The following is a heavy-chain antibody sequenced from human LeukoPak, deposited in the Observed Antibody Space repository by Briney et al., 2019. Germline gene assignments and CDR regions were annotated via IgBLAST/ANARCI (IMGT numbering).Heavy chain of an antibody. J-gene: IGHJ4*02. CDR3: AKRGVAIRVILVGFHKEAYYFDS. CDR1: GITLSNYD. CDR2: ISDSGGRT. D-gene: IGHD3-22*01. V-gene: IGHV3-23*01. Sequence: GGSLRLSCAVSGITLSNYDMSWVRQAPGKGLEWVAGISDSGGRTNYADSVKGRFTISRDNPKNTLYLQMNSLRAEDTAVYFCAKRGVAIRVILVGFHKEAYYFDSWGQEALVTVSS.